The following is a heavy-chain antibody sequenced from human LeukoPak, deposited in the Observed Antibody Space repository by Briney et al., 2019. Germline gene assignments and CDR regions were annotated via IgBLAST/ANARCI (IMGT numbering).Heavy chain of an antibody. CDR3: AKANWGSGY. J-gene: IGHJ4*02. CDR1: GFTFSSYA. Sequence: GGSLRLSCAASGFTFSSYAMSWVRQAPGKRLEWVSTITVSGGSTYYADSVKGRFTISRDNSKNTLDLQMNSLRAEDTAVYYCAKANWGSGYWGQGTLVTVSS. CDR2: ITVSGGST. D-gene: IGHD7-27*01. V-gene: IGHV3-23*01.